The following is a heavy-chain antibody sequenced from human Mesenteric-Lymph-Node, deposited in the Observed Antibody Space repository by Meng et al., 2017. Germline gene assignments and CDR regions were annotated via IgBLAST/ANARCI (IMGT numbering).Heavy chain of an antibody. J-gene: IGHJ5*02. CDR3: ARDRGVRWLNS. Sequence: QVPLGASGGGGVQPGTSLRLSCAASGVTFSSHGFHWVRQAPGKALEWVAFIASDGRNKNYAESVKGRFTTSRDNSMNTLSLQMNSLRVDDTALYFCARDRGVRWLNSWGQGTLVTVSS. CDR1: GVTFSSHG. CDR2: IASDGRNK. D-gene: IGHD5-24*01. V-gene: IGHV3-33*01.